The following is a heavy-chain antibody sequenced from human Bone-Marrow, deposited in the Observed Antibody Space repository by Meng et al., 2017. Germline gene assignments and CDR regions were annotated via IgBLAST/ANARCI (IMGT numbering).Heavy chain of an antibody. CDR2: IYYSGST. D-gene: IGHD3-10*01. Sequence: VQAKAPDPGLVNPPQTPPLTCTVSGGAISSGVYYWSWIRQHPGKGLEWIGYIYYSGSTYYNPSLKSRVTISVDTSKNQFSLKLSSVTAADTAVYYCARGYGSGSSSDWFDPWGQGTLVTVSS. J-gene: IGHJ5*02. CDR3: ARGYGSGSSSDWFDP. CDR1: GGAISSGVYY. V-gene: IGHV4-31*03.